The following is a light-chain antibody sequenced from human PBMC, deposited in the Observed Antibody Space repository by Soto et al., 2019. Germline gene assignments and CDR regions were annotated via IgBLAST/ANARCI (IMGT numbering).Light chain of an antibody. CDR3: TQATQYPHT. V-gene: IGKV2-24*01. CDR2: QIS. Sequence: EIVLTQSPLPSPVTLGQPASISCRSSQSLVHVDGNTYLSWLHQRPGQPPRLLIHQISDRFSGVXDXXSGSGAGTDFTLKISRVEAADVGIYYCTQATQYPHTFGQGTKLEIK. J-gene: IGKJ2*01. CDR1: QSLVHVDGNTY.